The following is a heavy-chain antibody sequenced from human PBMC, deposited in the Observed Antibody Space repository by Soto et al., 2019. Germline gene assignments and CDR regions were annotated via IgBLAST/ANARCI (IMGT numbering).Heavy chain of an antibody. Sequence: GGSLRLSCAASGFTFSSYWMNWVRQAPGKGLEWVGRIKSKTDGGTTDYAAPVKGRFSISRDDSKNMMYLQMNRLKTEDTAVYYCAIGVAKYYYDTSGYIAFDIWGQGTMVTV. J-gene: IGHJ3*02. CDR1: GFTFSSYW. D-gene: IGHD3-22*01. CDR3: AIGVAKYYYDTSGYIAFDI. V-gene: IGHV3-15*07. CDR2: IKSKTDGGTT.